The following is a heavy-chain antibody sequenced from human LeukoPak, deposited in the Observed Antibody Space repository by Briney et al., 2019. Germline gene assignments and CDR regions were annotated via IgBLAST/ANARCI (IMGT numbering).Heavy chain of an antibody. CDR1: GGSISSYY. Sequence: PSETLSLTCTVSGGSISSYYWSWIRQPPGKGLEWIGYIYYSGSTNYNPSLKSRVTISVDTSKNQFSLKLSSVTAADTAVYYCAGTGVGATTGAFDIWGQGTMVTVSS. J-gene: IGHJ3*02. D-gene: IGHD1-26*01. CDR3: AGTGVGATTGAFDI. V-gene: IGHV4-59*01. CDR2: IYYSGST.